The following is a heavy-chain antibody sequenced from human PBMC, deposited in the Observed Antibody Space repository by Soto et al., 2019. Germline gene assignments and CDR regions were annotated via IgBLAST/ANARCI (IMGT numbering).Heavy chain of an antibody. D-gene: IGHD3-3*01. V-gene: IGHV4-30-4*01. Sequence: SSETLSLTCTVSGGSISSGDYYWRWIRQPPGKGLEWIGYIYYSGSTYYNPSLKSRVTISVDTSKNQFSLKLSSVTAADTAVYYCARDNILGILYGGMDVLGQGTTVTVSS. CDR1: GGSISSGDYY. CDR3: ARDNILGILYGGMDV. J-gene: IGHJ6*02. CDR2: IYYSGST.